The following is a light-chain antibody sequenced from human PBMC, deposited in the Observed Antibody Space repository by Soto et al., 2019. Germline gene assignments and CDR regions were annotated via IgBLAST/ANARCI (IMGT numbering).Light chain of an antibody. CDR2: GAS. J-gene: IGKJ2*01. Sequence: EIVMTQSPATLSVSPGERATLSCRASQSVNSNLAWYQQKPGQAPRLLIYGASTRATGIPARFAGSGSGTDFTLTISSLQSEDFAVYYCQQYNNGPPYTFGQGTKLEIK. CDR1: QSVNSN. V-gene: IGKV3-15*01. CDR3: QQYNNGPPYT.